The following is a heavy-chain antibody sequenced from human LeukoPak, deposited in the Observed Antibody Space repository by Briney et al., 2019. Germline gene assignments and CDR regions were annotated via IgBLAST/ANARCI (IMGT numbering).Heavy chain of an antibody. CDR2: IYSGNNT. D-gene: IGHD6-19*01. V-gene: IGHV3-66*01. Sequence: PGGSLRLSCAASGFTVSNNYMSWVRQAPGKGLEWVSVIYSGNNTYYADSVKGRFTISRDNSKNTLYLQMNSLRAEDTAVYYCARDSVTVAGTFDYWGQGTLVTVSS. CDR3: ARDSVTVAGTFDY. J-gene: IGHJ4*02. CDR1: GFTVSNNY.